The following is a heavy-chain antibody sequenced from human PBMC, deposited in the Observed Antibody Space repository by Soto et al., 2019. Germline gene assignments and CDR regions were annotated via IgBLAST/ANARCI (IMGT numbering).Heavy chain of an antibody. D-gene: IGHD5-12*01. CDR2: IYSGGTT. J-gene: IGHJ4*02. V-gene: IGHV3-53*01. CDR1: GYTVSRTNY. Sequence: EGEVVESGGGLIQPGGSLRLSCVVSGYTVSRTNYMSWVRQAPGKGLEWVSVIYSGGTTFYADSVKGRFTISRDNSKNTLNLQMNSLRAEDTAVYYCHGYGYWGQGTLVTVSS. CDR3: HGYGY.